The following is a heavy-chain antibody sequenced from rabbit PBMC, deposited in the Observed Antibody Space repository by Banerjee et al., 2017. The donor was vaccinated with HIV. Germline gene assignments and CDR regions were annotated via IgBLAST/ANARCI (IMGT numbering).Heavy chain of an antibody. CDR1: GFSFSSSYF. Sequence: QSLEESGGDLVKPGASLTLTCTASGFSFSSSYFMWWVRQAPGKGLEWIGYINTGSGGTAYASWAKGRFTISKTSSTTVTLQMTSLTAADTATYFCARDPVSGGYNHNLWGPGTLVTVS. CDR3: ARDPVSGGYNHNL. J-gene: IGHJ4*01. D-gene: IGHD1-1*01. CDR2: INTGSGGT. V-gene: IGHV1S40*01.